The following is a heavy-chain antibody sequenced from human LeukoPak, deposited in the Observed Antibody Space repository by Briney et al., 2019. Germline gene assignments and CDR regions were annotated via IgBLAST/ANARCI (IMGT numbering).Heavy chain of an antibody. V-gene: IGHV5-51*01. D-gene: IGHD6-19*01. CDR2: IYPADSDT. CDR1: GSRLTSYW. Sequence: GASLKISCKGSGSRLTSYWIAWVRQMPGKGMEWMGIIYPADSDTRYSPSSQGQVTISADKSISTAYLQWSSLKASDTAMYYCARAPCRPPGYSSGWYWLDYWGQGTLVTVSS. CDR3: ARAPCRPPGYSSGWYWLDY. J-gene: IGHJ4*02.